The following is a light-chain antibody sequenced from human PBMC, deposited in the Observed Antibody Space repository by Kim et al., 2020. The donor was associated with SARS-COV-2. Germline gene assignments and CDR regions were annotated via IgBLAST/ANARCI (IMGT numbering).Light chain of an antibody. V-gene: IGKV3-15*01. CDR3: QQYQFWPPL. J-gene: IGKJ2*01. Sequence: EIVMTQSPATLSVSPGERATLSCRASQSISNSLAWYQQKPGQAPRLLVYGASTRATGLPARFGGSGSGTEFTLTISSLQSEDFGVYYCQQYQFWPPLFGQGTKLEIK. CDR2: GAS. CDR1: QSISNS.